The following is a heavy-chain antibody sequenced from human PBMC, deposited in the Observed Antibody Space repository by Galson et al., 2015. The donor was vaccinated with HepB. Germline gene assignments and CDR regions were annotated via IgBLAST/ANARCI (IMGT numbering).Heavy chain of an antibody. V-gene: IGHV3-30-3*01. Sequence: SLRLSCAASGFTFSSYAMHWVRQAPGKGLEWVAVISYDGSNKYYADSVKGRVTISRDNSKNTLYLQMNSLRAEDTAVYYCARATVTYYFDYWGQGTLVTVSS. D-gene: IGHD4-17*01. CDR2: ISYDGSNK. CDR1: GFTFSSYA. J-gene: IGHJ4*02. CDR3: ARATVTYYFDY.